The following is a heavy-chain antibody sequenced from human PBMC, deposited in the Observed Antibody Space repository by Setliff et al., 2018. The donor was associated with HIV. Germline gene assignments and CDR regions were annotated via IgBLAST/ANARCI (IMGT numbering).Heavy chain of an antibody. Sequence: GGSLRLSCAASGFTFGDYAMSWVRQAPGKGLEWVGFIRSKAYGGTTEYAASVKGRFTISRDDSKSIAYLQMNSLKTEDTAVYYCTRRSVTNAFDIWGQGTMVTV. CDR1: GFTFGDYA. D-gene: IGHD4-17*01. J-gene: IGHJ3*02. CDR3: TRRSVTNAFDI. CDR2: IRSKAYGGTT. V-gene: IGHV3-49*04.